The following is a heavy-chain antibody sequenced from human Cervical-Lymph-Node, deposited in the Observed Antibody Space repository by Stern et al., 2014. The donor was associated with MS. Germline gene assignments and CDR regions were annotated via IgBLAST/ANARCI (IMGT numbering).Heavy chain of an antibody. Sequence: LQESGPGLVKPSETLSLTCTVSGGSIRSYYWSWIRQPPGKGLEWIGYIHSSGSTNYKSSLKSRVTISVDTSKNQFSLNLNSVTAADTAVYYCARGAETATPWDFWGQGTLVTVSS. CDR3: ARGAETATPWDF. CDR1: GGSIRSYY. D-gene: IGHD5-24*01. V-gene: IGHV4-59*01. J-gene: IGHJ4*02. CDR2: IHSSGST.